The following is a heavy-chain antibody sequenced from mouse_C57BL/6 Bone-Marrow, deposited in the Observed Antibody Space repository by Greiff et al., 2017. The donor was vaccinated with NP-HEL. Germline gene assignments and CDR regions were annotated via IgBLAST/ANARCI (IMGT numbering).Heavy chain of an antibody. Sequence: EVKLMEVGGGLVQPGGSLKLSCAASGFTFSSYTMSWVRQTPEKRLEWVAYISNGGGSTYYPDTVKGRFTISRDNAKNTLYLQMSSLKFEDTAMYYCARLPYAMDYWGQGTSVTVSS. V-gene: IGHV5-12-2*01. CDR2: ISNGGGST. CDR1: GFTFSSYT. J-gene: IGHJ4*01. CDR3: ARLPYAMDY.